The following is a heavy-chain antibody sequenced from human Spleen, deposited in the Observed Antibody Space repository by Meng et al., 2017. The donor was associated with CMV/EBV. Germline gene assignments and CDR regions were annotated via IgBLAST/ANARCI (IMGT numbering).Heavy chain of an antibody. CDR3: ARGPMQTARLYYYYYGMDV. J-gene: IGHJ6*02. V-gene: IGHV4-39*07. CDR2: INHSGST. Sequence: SETLSLTCTVSGGSISSSSYYWSWIRQPPGKGLEWIGEINHSGSTNYNPSLKSRVTISVDTSKNQFSLKLSSVTAADTAVYYCARGPMQTARLYYYYYGMDVWGQGTTVTVSS. D-gene: IGHD6-6*01. CDR1: GGSISSSSYY.